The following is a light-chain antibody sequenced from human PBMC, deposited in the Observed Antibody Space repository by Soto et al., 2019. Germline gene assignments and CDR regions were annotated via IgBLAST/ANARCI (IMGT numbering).Light chain of an antibody. CDR2: GVA. V-gene: IGKV3-15*01. CDR3: QQYNKWPPT. J-gene: IGKJ1*01. CDR1: QSVSTD. Sequence: IVITQSPATLTASLAGRATLSGRASQSVSTDVAWFQQRPEQAPRLLIYGVATRDSKVAARFSGSGSGTEFTLTISSLQSDDFAVYHCQQYNKWPPTFGQGTKVDI.